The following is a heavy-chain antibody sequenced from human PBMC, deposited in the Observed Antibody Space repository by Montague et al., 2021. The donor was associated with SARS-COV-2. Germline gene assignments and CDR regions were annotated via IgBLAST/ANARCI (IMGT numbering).Heavy chain of an antibody. CDR3: ARETMTADAFDI. V-gene: IGHV4-59*02. D-gene: IGHD1-14*01. J-gene: IGHJ3*02. CDR1: GASVGSSD. Sequence: SETLSLTCTVSGASVGSSDWGWIRQSPGKGLEWIGYFYSVGGTDYNPSLKSRVSISRDTSKNQFSLKVRSVTAADTAVYYCARETMTADAFDIWAKGLWSPSLQ. CDR2: FYSVGGT.